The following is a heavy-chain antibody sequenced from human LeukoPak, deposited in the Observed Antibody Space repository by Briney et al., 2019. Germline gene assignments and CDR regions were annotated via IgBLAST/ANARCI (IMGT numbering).Heavy chain of an antibody. V-gene: IGHV3-7*01. J-gene: IGHJ4*02. D-gene: IGHD5-18*01. CDR3: ARWGQTSGYYYVDN. CDR2: INQDGSVK. Sequence: GGSLRLSCGASGFTLSSNWMTWVRQAPGRGLEWVASINQDGSVKYYVDSVKGRFTISRDNARNSLSQQMNSLGVEDTAFYFCARWGQTSGYYYVDNWGQGTLATVSS. CDR1: GFTLSSNW.